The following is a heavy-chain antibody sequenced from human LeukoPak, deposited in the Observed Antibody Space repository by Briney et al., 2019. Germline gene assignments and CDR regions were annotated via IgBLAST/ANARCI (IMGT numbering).Heavy chain of an antibody. D-gene: IGHD6-19*01. V-gene: IGHV3-53*01. CDR3: AAQIGSSGWSSYFDY. CDR2: IYRGGNT. Sequence: GGSLRLSCAASGFTVSGHPMSWVRQAPGKGLEWVSVIYRGGNTYYADSVKGRFTISRDNSKNTLYLQMNSLRAEDTAVYYCAAQIGSSGWSSYFDYWGQGTLVTVSS. J-gene: IGHJ4*02. CDR1: GFTVSGHP.